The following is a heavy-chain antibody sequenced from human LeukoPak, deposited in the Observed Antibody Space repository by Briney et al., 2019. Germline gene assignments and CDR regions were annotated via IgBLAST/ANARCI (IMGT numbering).Heavy chain of an antibody. CDR2: ISAYNGNT. J-gene: IGHJ6*02. V-gene: IGHV1-18*01. Sequence: ASVKVSCKASGYTFTSYGISWVRQAPGQGLEWMGWISAYNGNTNYAQKLQGRVAITADKSTSTAYMELSSLRSEDTAVYYCARAPRVVAHRYYYGMDVWGQGTTVTVSS. CDR1: GYTFTSYG. CDR3: ARAPRVVAHRYYYGMDV. D-gene: IGHD3-22*01.